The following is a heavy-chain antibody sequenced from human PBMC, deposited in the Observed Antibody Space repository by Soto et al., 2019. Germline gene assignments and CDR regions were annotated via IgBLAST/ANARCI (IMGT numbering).Heavy chain of an antibody. CDR1: GGSISSGGYS. Sequence: SETLSLTCAVSGGSISSGGYSWSWIRQPPGKGLEWIGYIYHSGSTYYNPSLKSRVTISVDRSKNQFSLKLSSVTSADTAVYYCASRAYCGGDCSSAFDVWGQGTMVTVSS. V-gene: IGHV4-30-2*01. CDR3: ASRAYCGGDCSSAFDV. CDR2: IYHSGST. D-gene: IGHD2-21*01. J-gene: IGHJ3*01.